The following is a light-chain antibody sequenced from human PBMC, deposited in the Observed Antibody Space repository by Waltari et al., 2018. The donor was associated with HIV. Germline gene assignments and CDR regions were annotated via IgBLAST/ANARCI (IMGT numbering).Light chain of an antibody. V-gene: IGLV2-14*01. CDR3: SSYISSATPE. Sequence: QSALTQPASVSGSPGQSISLSCTGTSSDVGAYYVSWYQHHSGKAPKVIIYEVTNRPSGVSHRFSGSKSGNTASLTISGLLPEDEADYFCSSYISSATPEFGGGTRLTVL. CDR2: EVT. CDR1: SSDVGAYY. J-gene: IGLJ3*02.